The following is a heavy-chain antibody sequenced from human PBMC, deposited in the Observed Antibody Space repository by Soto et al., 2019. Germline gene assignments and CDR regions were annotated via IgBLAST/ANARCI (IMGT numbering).Heavy chain of an antibody. V-gene: IGHV3-23*01. CDR2: ITGSGGST. CDR1: GFTFSSYA. Sequence: EVQLLESGGGLVQPGGSLRLSCAASGFTFSSYAMNWVRQSPGKGLEWVSAITGSGGSTYYADSVKGRFTISRDNFKSTLYRQMHSMRGEDTAVYYCARHVGQGAGAGRNFFDPWGQGTLVSVSS. D-gene: IGHD6-19*01. CDR3: ARHVGQGAGAGRNFFDP. J-gene: IGHJ5*02.